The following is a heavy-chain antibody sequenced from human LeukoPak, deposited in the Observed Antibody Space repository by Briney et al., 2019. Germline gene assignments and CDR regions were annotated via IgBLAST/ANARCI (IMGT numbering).Heavy chain of an antibody. CDR3: ARDRSVNWFDP. J-gene: IGHJ5*02. CDR1: GFTFSSYS. D-gene: IGHD2-15*01. V-gene: IGHV3-21*01. CDR2: ISSSSSYI. Sequence: PGGSLRLSCAASGFTFSSYSMNWVRQAPGKGLEWVSSISSSSSYIYYADSVKGRFTISRDNAKNSPYLQMNSLRAEDTAVYYCARDRSVNWFDPWGQGTLVTVSS.